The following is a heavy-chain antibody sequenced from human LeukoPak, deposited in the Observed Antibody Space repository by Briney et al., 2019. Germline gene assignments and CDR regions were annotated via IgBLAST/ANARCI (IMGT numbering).Heavy chain of an antibody. D-gene: IGHD6-19*01. CDR1: GFTFSSYA. V-gene: IGHV3-23*01. J-gene: IGHJ5*02. Sequence: GQSLTLSCAPSGFTFSSYAMSWVSQAPGKWLEWVSSIIARGGNTYYTDSVKARFTISRDNSKKTLYLQMNSLRAEDTAVYYCAKDKRGSSGWYDHWGQGTLVTVSS. CDR3: AKDKRGSSGWYDH. CDR2: IIARGGNT.